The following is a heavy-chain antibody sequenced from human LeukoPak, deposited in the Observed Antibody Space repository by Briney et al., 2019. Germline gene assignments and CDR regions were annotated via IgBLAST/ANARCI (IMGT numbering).Heavy chain of an antibody. Sequence: PGGSLRLSCAASGFTVSINYMSWVRQAPGKGLEWVSVIYSGGNTYYVDSVKGRFTISRDNSKNTVYLQMNSLRAEDTAVYYCARGETSSYDYWGQGTLVTVFS. J-gene: IGHJ4*02. CDR3: ARGETSSYDY. CDR2: IYSGGNT. D-gene: IGHD2-2*01. V-gene: IGHV3-53*01. CDR1: GFTVSINY.